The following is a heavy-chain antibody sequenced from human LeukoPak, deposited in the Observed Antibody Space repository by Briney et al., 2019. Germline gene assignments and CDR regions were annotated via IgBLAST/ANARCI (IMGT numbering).Heavy chain of an antibody. Sequence: GGSLRLSCATSGFIFINYAVNWVRQAPGKGLEWVSIISGSGDTTYYADSVKGRFTISRDNSKNTLYLQMNSLRAEDTAVYYCAKSLSPVLGARGYFDYWGQGALVTVSS. CDR2: ISGSGDTT. CDR1: GFIFINYA. CDR3: AKSLSPVLGARGYFDY. V-gene: IGHV3-23*01. J-gene: IGHJ4*02. D-gene: IGHD1-26*01.